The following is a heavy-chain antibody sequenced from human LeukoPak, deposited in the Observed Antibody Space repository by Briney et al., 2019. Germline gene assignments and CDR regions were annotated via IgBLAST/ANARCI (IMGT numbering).Heavy chain of an antibody. CDR2: ISVSGGST. J-gene: IGHJ4*02. CDR3: AKELRGYIYGYDY. V-gene: IGHV3-23*01. Sequence: PGGSLRLSCAASGFTFSTYAMTWVRQAQGKGLEWVSVISVSGGSTFYADSVKGRFTISRDNSKNTLYLQMNSLRAEDTAVYYCAKELRGYIYGYDYWGQGTLVTVSS. CDR1: GFTFSTYA. D-gene: IGHD5-18*01.